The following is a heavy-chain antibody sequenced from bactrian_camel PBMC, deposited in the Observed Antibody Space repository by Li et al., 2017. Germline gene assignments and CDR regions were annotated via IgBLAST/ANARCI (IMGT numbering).Heavy chain of an antibody. CDR2: IDRGHYT. J-gene: IGHJ4*01. CDR3: AADLGHYSREGVRCGYYY. D-gene: IGHD2*01. Sequence: HVQLVESGGGSVQPGGSLLLSCAYSGTVVGETTFCMAWFRQAPGQEREAIAQIDRGHYTTYADSVKGRFTISHDKAKATLHLQMDSLEIEDTAMYFCAADLGHYSREGVRCGYYYWGQGTQVTVS. V-gene: IGHV3S53*01. CDR1: GTVVGETT.